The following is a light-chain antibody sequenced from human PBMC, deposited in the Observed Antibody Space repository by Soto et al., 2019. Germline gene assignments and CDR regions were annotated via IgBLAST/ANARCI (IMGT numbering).Light chain of an antibody. CDR2: AAS. J-gene: IGKJ5*01. V-gene: IGKV1-12*01. CDR3: QQANSFLIT. CDR1: QDISTW. Sequence: DIQMTQSPSSVSASVGDRVTITCRASQDISTWLAWYQQKPGKAPKFVIFAASTLQSGVPSRFSGSGSGTDFTLTISSLQPEDFATYYCQQANSFLITFGQGTRLEIK.